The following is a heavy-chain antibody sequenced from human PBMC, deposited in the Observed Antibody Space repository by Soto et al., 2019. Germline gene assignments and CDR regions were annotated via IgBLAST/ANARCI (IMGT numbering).Heavy chain of an antibody. CDR2: ISYDGSNK. CDR3: ARVMEQQLVRGYYYGMDV. J-gene: IGHJ6*02. D-gene: IGHD6-13*01. V-gene: IGHV3-30-3*01. Sequence: GGSLRLSCAASGFTFSSYAMHWVRQAPGKGLEWVAVISYDGSNKYYADSVKGRFTISRDNSKNTLYLQMNSLRAEDTAVYYCARVMEQQLVRGYYYGMDVWGQGTTVTVSS. CDR1: GFTFSSYA.